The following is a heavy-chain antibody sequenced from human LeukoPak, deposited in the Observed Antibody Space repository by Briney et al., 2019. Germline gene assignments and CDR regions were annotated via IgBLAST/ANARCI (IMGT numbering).Heavy chain of an antibody. D-gene: IGHD2-21*02. CDR2: ISYDGSNK. V-gene: IGHV3-30*04. CDR3: AKDGVVTTAKYYFDY. Sequence: GRSLRLSCAAPGFTFSSYAMHWVRQAPGKGLEWVAVISYDGSNKYYADSVKGRFTISRDNSKNTLYMQMNSLRGEDTAVYYCAKDGVVTTAKYYFDYWGQGTLVIVSS. CDR1: GFTFSSYA. J-gene: IGHJ4*02.